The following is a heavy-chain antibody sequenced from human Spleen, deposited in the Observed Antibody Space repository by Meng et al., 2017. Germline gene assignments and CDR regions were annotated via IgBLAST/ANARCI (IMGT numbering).Heavy chain of an antibody. CDR3: ARDLDDSSGYYFGAFDI. CDR2: INAGNGNT. V-gene: IGHV1-3*01. J-gene: IGHJ3*02. CDR1: GYTFTSYA. D-gene: IGHD3-22*01. Sequence: ASVKVSCKASGYTFTSYAMHWVRQAPGQRLEWMGWINAGNGNTKYSQKFQGRVTITRDTSASTAYMELSSLRSEDTAVYYCARDLDDSSGYYFGAFDIWGQGTMVTVSS.